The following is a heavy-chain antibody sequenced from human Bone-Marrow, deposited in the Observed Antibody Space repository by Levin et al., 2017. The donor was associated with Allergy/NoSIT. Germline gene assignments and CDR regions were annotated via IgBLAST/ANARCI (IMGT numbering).Heavy chain of an antibody. J-gene: IGHJ4*02. CDR2: INQSGST. V-gene: IGHV4-34*01. Sequence: SETLSLTCAVYGGSSNGYYWSWFRQPPEKGLEWIGEINQSGSTNYNPSLKSRVSISVDTSKNQFSLRLSSVTAADTAVYYCARGVDYWGQGTLVTVSS. CDR3: ARGVDY. CDR1: GGSSNGYY.